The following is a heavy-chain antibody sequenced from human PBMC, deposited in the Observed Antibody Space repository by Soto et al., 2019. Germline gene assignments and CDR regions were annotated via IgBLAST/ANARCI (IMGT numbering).Heavy chain of an antibody. Sequence: SETLSLTCTVSGGSISSGNYYWCSIRQPPGKGLEWIGDIYHCGRTNYNPSLKSRAAISVDTSKNQFSLKLNSVTAADTAVYYCERAPRRDGYNLFDFWGQGTLVTVSS. CDR2: IYHCGRT. J-gene: IGHJ4*02. CDR1: GGSISSGNYY. V-gene: IGHV4-61*01. CDR3: ERAPRRDGYNLFDF. D-gene: IGHD5-12*01.